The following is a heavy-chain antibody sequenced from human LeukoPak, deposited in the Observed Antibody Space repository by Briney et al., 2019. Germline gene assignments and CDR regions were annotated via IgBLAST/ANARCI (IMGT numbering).Heavy chain of an antibody. V-gene: IGHV4-34*01. CDR3: ARHRRRGSGSYYNVSWFDP. D-gene: IGHD3-10*01. J-gene: IGHJ5*02. CDR1: GGSFSGYY. Sequence: SETLSLTCAVYGGSFSGYYWSWIRQPPGKGLEWIGEINHSGSTNYNPSLKSRVTISVDTSKNQFSLKLSSVTAADTAVYYCARHRRRGSGSYYNVSWFDPWGQGTLVTVSS. CDR2: INHSGST.